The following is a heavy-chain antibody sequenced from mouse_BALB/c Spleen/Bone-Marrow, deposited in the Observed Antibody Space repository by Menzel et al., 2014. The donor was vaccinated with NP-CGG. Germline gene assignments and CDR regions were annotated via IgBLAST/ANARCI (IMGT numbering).Heavy chain of an antibody. Sequence: VQLQESGAGLVRPGASVKLSCKASGYTFTSSWMHWAKQRPGQGLEGIGEIQPNSGNTNYNEKFKGTAKLTVGTPSSKAYVDLRRLPSEGSAVYYCARGGFDYWGQGPNPKVPS. CDR3: ARGGFDY. CDR1: GYTFTSSW. CDR2: IQPNSGNT. V-gene: IGHV1S130*01. J-gene: IGHJ2*01.